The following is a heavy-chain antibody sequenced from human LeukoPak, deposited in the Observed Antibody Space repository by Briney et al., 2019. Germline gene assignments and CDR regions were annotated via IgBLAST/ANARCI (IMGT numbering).Heavy chain of an antibody. D-gene: IGHD1-14*01. V-gene: IGHV3-23*01. J-gene: IGHJ1*01. CDR2: INPAGSRS. Sequence: GGSLRLSCAASGFTFRSYAMSWVRQAPGKGLEWVSAINPAGSRSFYADSVKGRFTISRDNAKNSLYLQMNSLRAEDTAVYYCAREPTSLILWGQGTLVTVSS. CDR3: AREPTSLIL. CDR1: GFTFRSYA.